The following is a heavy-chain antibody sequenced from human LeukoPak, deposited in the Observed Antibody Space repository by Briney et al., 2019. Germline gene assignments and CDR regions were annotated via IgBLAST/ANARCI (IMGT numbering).Heavy chain of an antibody. D-gene: IGHD2-2*01. J-gene: IGHJ4*02. CDR1: GFTFSDYY. Sequence: GGSLRLSCAASGFTFSDYYMSWIRQAPGKGLEWVSYISSSGTTIHYADSVKGRFTISRDNAKNSLYLQMNSLRAEDTAVYYCVREGFCTTTSCSLGGFDYWGQGTLVTVSS. V-gene: IGHV3-11*04. CDR3: VREGFCTTTSCSLGGFDY. CDR2: ISSSGTTI.